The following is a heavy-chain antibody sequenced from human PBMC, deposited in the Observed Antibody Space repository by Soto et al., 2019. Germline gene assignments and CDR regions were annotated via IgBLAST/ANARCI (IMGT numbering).Heavy chain of an antibody. D-gene: IGHD2-15*01. J-gene: IGHJ3*02. V-gene: IGHV1-18*01. CDR1: GYTFTSYG. CDR2: ISAYNGNT. Sequence: ASVKVSCKASGYTFTSYGISWVRQAPGQGLEWMGWISAYNGNTNYAQKLQGRVTMTTDTSTSTAYMELRSLRSDDTAVYYCARVREIAYCSGGSCYGDIWGQGTMVTVSS. CDR3: ARVREIAYCSGGSCYGDI.